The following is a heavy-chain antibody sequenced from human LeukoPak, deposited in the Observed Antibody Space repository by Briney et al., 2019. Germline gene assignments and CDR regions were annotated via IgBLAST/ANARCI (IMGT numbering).Heavy chain of an antibody. D-gene: IGHD5-18*01. V-gene: IGHV3-53*01. Sequence: PGGSLRLSCAASGFTFSSNYMSWVRQAPGKGLEWVSVIYSGGSTYYADSVKGRFTISRDNSKNTLYLQMNSLRAEDTAVYYCARSIHLWPYFDYWGQGTLVTVSS. CDR2: IYSGGST. CDR3: ARSIHLWPYFDY. CDR1: GFTFSSNY. J-gene: IGHJ4*02.